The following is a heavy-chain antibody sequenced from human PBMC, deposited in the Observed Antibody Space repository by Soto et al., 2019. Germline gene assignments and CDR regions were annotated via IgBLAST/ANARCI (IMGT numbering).Heavy chain of an antibody. CDR2: ISGSGGST. CDR3: AKVWGSGYGYWYFDL. D-gene: IGHD5-12*01. CDR1: GFTFSSYA. V-gene: IGHV3-23*01. Sequence: EVQLLESGGGLVQPGGSLRLSCAASGFTFSSYAMSWVRQAPGKGLEWVSAISGSGGSTYYADSVKGRFTISRDNSKNTLYLQMTSLRAEDTAVYYCAKVWGSGYGYWYFDLWGRGTLVTVSS. J-gene: IGHJ2*01.